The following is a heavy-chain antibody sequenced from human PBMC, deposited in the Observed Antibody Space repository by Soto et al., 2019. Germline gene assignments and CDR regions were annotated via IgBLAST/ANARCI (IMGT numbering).Heavy chain of an antibody. D-gene: IGHD6-13*01. CDR1: GGSFSGYY. CDR3: ARYDSSWRWPPFDY. V-gene: IGHV4-34*01. J-gene: IGHJ4*02. Sequence: ASETLSLTCAVYGGSFSGYYWSWIRQPPGKGLEWIGEINHSGSTNYNPSLKSRVTISVDTSKNQFSLKLSSVTAADTAVYYCARYDSSWRWPPFDYWGQGTLVTVSS. CDR2: INHSGST.